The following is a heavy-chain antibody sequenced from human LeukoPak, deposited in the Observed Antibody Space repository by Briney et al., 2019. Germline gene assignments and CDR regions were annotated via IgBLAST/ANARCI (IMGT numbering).Heavy chain of an antibody. D-gene: IGHD5-12*01. J-gene: IGHJ6*02. CDR1: GGSFSGYY. CDR2: INHSGST. Sequence: SETLYLTCAVYGGSFSGYYWSWIRQPPGKGLEWIGEINHSGSTNYNPSLKSRVTISVDTSKNQFSLKLSSVTAADTAVYYCARGVATIVGYYYGMDVWGQGTTVTVSS. V-gene: IGHV4-34*01. CDR3: ARGVATIVGYYYGMDV.